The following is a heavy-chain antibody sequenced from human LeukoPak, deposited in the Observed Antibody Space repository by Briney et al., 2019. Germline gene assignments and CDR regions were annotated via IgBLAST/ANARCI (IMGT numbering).Heavy chain of an antibody. CDR2: IIPIFGTA. CDR1: GGTFSSYA. CDR3: ARVGENYVWGSYRYDAFDI. Sequence: SVNVSCKASGGTFSSYAISWVRQAPGQGLEWMGRIIPIFGTANYAQKFQGRVTITADESTSTAYMELSSLRSEDTAVYYCARVGENYVWGSYRYDAFDIWGQGTMVTVSS. D-gene: IGHD3-16*02. J-gene: IGHJ3*02. V-gene: IGHV1-69*15.